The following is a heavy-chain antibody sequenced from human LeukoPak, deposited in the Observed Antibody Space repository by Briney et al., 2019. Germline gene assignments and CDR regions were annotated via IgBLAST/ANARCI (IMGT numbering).Heavy chain of an antibody. CDR2: IAISGTYI. CDR1: GFILSDYN. CDR3: TRDLSATARAYDY. D-gene: IGHD1-26*01. J-gene: IGHJ4*02. V-gene: IGHV3-21*01. Sequence: GGSLRLSCAASGFILSDYNMNWVRQAPGKGLEWVSFIAISGTYITYADSVKGRFTISRDNAKNSLYLQMNSLRVEDTAVYYCTRDLSATARAYDYWGQGTLVTVS.